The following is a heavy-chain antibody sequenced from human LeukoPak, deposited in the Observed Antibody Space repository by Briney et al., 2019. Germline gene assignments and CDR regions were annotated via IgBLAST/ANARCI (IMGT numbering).Heavy chain of an antibody. V-gene: IGHV1-3*03. J-gene: IGHJ5*02. D-gene: IGHD4-17*01. CDR2: INAGNGNT. Sequence: ASVKVSCKASGYTFTSYAMHWVRQAPGQRLEWMGWINAGNGNTKYSQEFQGRVTITRDTSASTAYMELSSLRSEDMAVYYCARGHDYGDYLHNWFDPWGQGTLVTVSS. CDR3: ARGHDYGDYLHNWFDP. CDR1: GYTFTSYA.